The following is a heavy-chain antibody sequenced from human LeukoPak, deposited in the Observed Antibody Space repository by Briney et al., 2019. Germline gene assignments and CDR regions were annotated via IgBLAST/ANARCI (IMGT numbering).Heavy chain of an antibody. CDR3: AKAQDPIVAAGTSPFDY. V-gene: IGHV3-23*01. J-gene: IGHJ4*02. Sequence: GGSLRLSCAASGFTFSSYAMSWVRQAPGKGLEWVSAISGSGGSTFYADSVKGRFTISRDNSKNTLSLQMNSLRAEDTAVYYCAKAQDPIVAAGTSPFDYWGQGTLVTVSS. CDR2: ISGSGGST. D-gene: IGHD6-13*01. CDR1: GFTFSSYA.